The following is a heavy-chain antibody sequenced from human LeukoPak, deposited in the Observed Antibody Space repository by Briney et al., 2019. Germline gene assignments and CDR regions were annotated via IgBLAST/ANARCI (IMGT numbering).Heavy chain of an antibody. CDR2: ITSTTSYI. V-gene: IGHV3-21*01. D-gene: IGHD3-22*01. J-gene: IGHJ6*02. Sequence: PGGSLRLSCAASGFTFSNAWMSWVRQAPGRGLEWVSSITSTTSYIYYADSVKGRFTISRDNAKNSLYLQMNSLRAEDTAVYYCARAGYYDSRGQSLYYYYYYGMDVWGQGTTVTVSS. CDR1: GFTFSNAW. CDR3: ARAGYYDSRGQSLYYYYYYGMDV.